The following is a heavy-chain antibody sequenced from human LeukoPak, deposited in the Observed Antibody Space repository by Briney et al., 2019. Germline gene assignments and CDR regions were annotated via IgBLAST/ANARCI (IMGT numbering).Heavy chain of an antibody. CDR2: ISAYNGNT. Sequence: EASVKVSCKASGYTFTSYGISLVRQAPGQGLEWMGWISAYNGNTNYAQKLQGRVTMTTGTSTSTAYMELTSLRSDDTAVYYCARAGGYYDFWSGYYSHYWGQGTLVTVSS. CDR3: ARAGGYYDFWSGYYSHY. CDR1: GYTFTSYG. D-gene: IGHD3-3*01. J-gene: IGHJ4*02. V-gene: IGHV1-18*01.